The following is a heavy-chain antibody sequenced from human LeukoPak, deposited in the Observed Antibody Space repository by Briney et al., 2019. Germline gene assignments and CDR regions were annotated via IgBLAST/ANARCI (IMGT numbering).Heavy chain of an antibody. V-gene: IGHV4-39*01. CDR3: AGTSSSYCSGGSCYGKFQT. CDR1: GGSISSSSYY. CDR2: IHYSGST. J-gene: IGHJ1*01. D-gene: IGHD2-15*01. Sequence: SETLSLTCTVSGGSISSSSYYWGWIRQPPGKGLEWIGSIHYSGSTYFNPSLKSRVTIFVDTSKNQFSLKLSSVTAADTAVYYCAGTSSSYCSGGSCYGKFQTWGQGTLVTVSS.